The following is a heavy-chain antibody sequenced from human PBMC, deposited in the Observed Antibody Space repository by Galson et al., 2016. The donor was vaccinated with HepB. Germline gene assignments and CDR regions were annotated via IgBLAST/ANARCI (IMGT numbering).Heavy chain of an antibody. CDR1: GFTFSSYG. J-gene: IGHJ4*02. Sequence: SLRLSCAASGFTFSSYGIHWVRQAPGKGLEWVAVISYDGSNKKYADSVKGRFTISRDNSKNTLYLQMNSLRAEDTAVYYCAKVGDKYYFDQWGQGTLVTVSS. CDR3: AKVGDKYYFDQ. D-gene: IGHD4-17*01. V-gene: IGHV3-30*18. CDR2: ISYDGSNK.